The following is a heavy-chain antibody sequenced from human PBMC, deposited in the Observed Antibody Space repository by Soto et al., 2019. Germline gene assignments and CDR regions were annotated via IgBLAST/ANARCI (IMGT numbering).Heavy chain of an antibody. CDR2: ISSSSSTI. D-gene: IGHD1-26*01. Sequence: ESGGGLVQPGGSLRLSCAASGFTFSSYSMNWVRQAPGKGLEWVSYISSSSSTIYYADSVKGRFTISRDNAKNSLYLQMNSLRDADTAVYYCIGVGGATAWFDPWGQRTLVTVSS. V-gene: IGHV3-48*02. CDR1: GFTFSSYS. CDR3: IGVGGATAWFDP. J-gene: IGHJ5*02.